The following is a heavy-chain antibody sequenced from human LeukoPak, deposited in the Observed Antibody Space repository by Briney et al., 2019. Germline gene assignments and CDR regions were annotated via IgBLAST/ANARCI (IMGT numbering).Heavy chain of an antibody. J-gene: IGHJ4*02. CDR3: ARSFPIVDY. Sequence: SETLSLTCTVSGYSISSGYFWGWIRPPPGKGLEWIGYIYYSGSTNYNPSLKSRVTISVDTSKNQFSLKLSSVTAADTAVYYCARSFPIVDYWGQGTLVTVSS. CDR2: IYYSGST. CDR1: GYSISSGYF. V-gene: IGHV4-61*05. D-gene: IGHD3-10*01.